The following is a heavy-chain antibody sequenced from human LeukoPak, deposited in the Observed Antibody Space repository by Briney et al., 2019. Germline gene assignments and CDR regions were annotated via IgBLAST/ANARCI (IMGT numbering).Heavy chain of an antibody. D-gene: IGHD6-13*01. J-gene: IGHJ4*02. Sequence: SVKVSCKASGGTFSSYAISWVRQAPGQGLEWMGGIIPIFGTANYAQKFQGRVTITTDESTSTAYTELSSLRSEDTAVYYCARGSWYSAAALGYWGQGTLVTVSS. V-gene: IGHV1-69*05. CDR1: GGTFSSYA. CDR3: ARGSWYSAAALGY. CDR2: IIPIFGTA.